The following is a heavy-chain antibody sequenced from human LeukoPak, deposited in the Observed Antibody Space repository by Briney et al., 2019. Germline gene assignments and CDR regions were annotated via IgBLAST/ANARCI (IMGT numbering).Heavy chain of an antibody. Sequence: GGSLRLSCSASGFTFSSYAMHWVRQAPGKGPEYVAAISSNGGNTNYADPVKGRFTISRDYSKNTLYLQMSSLRIEDTAVYYCVKDHGYSSGWYVRGFDYWGQGTLVTVSS. CDR2: ISSNGGNT. V-gene: IGHV3-64D*06. CDR3: VKDHGYSSGWYVRGFDY. J-gene: IGHJ4*02. CDR1: GFTFSSYA. D-gene: IGHD6-19*01.